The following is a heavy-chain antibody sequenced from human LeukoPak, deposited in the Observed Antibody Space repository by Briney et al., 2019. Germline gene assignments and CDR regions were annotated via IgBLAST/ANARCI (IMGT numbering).Heavy chain of an antibody. J-gene: IGHJ4*02. D-gene: IGHD1-26*01. CDR2: IIPILGIA. Sequence: SVKVSCKASGGTFSSYAISWVRQAPGQGLEWMGRIIPILGIANYAQKFQGRVTITADKSTSTAYMELSSLRSEDTAVYYCARVTAVGATSPFDYWGQGTLVTVSS. V-gene: IGHV1-69*04. CDR3: ARVTAVGATSPFDY. CDR1: GGTFSSYA.